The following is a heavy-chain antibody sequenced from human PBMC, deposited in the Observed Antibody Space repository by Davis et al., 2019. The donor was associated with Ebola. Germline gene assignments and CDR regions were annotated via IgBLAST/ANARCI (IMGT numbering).Heavy chain of an antibody. CDR2: IWYDGSNK. Sequence: GESLKISCASSGFTFSRYGMHWVRQAPGQGLEWVAVIWYDGSNKYYADSVKRRFTIPRDNSKNTLYLQMTSLRAEDTAVYYCARDADYGDYYYDGMDVWGQGTTVTVSS. J-gene: IGHJ6*02. CDR1: GFTFSRYG. D-gene: IGHD4-17*01. CDR3: ARDADYGDYYYDGMDV. V-gene: IGHV3-33*01.